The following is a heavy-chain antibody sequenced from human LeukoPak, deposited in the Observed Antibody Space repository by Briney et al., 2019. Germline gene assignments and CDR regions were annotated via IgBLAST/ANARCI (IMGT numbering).Heavy chain of an antibody. CDR1: GYTFTSYY. CDR3: ASVTATTAYFDY. V-gene: IGHV1-46*01. J-gene: IGHJ4*02. CDR2: INPSGGST. D-gene: IGHD4-17*01. Sequence: GASVKVSCKASGYTFTSYYMHWVRQAPGQGLEWMGIINPSGGSTSYAQKFQGRVTMTRDTSTSTVYMELSSLRSEDTAVYYCASVTATTAYFDYWGQGTLVTVSS.